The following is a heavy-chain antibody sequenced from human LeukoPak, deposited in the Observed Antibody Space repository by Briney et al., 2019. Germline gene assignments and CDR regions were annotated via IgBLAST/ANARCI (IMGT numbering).Heavy chain of an antibody. V-gene: IGHV3-23*01. J-gene: IGHJ3*02. CDR2: NSDSGGST. D-gene: IGHD3-22*01. CDR3: AKDSSGYLHFDI. Sequence: GGSLRLTCAASGFTFSSYAMSWVRQAPGKGLEWFSANSDSGGSTYYADSVKGRFTISRDNSKNTLYLQMNSLRAEDTAVYYSAKDSSGYLHFDIWGQGTMVTVSS. CDR1: GFTFSSYA.